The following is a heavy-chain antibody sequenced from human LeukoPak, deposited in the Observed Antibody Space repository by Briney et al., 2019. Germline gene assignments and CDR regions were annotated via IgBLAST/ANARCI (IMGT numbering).Heavy chain of an antibody. Sequence: SETLSLTCTVSGGSISSSSYYWGWIRQPPGKGLEWIGSIYYSGSTYYNPSLKSRVTISVDTSKNQFSLKLSSVTAADTAVYYCARVHPDYGDYVSYFDYWGQGTLVTVSS. CDR1: GGSISSSSYY. CDR3: ARVHPDYGDYVSYFDY. J-gene: IGHJ4*02. V-gene: IGHV4-39*07. CDR2: IYYSGST. D-gene: IGHD4-17*01.